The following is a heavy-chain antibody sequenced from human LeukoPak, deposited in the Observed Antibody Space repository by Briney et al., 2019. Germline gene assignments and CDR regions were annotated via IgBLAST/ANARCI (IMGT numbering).Heavy chain of an antibody. CDR3: ARGPHAYSSGWYYFDY. J-gene: IGHJ4*02. Sequence: PSETLSLTCTVSGGSISSGGYYWSWIRQPPGKGLEWIGYIYHSGSTYYNPSLKSRVTISVDRSKNQFSLKLSSVTAADTAVYYCARGPHAYSSGWYYFDYWGQGTLVTVSS. D-gene: IGHD6-19*01. V-gene: IGHV4-30-2*01. CDR2: IYHSGST. CDR1: GGSISSGGYY.